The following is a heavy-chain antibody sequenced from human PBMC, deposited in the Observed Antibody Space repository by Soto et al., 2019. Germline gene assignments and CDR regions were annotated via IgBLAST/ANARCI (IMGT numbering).Heavy chain of an antibody. J-gene: IGHJ5*02. D-gene: IGHD5-12*01. Sequence: SETLSLTCTVSGGSISSYYWSWIRQPPGKGLEWIGYIYYSGSTNYNPSLKSRVTISVDTSKNQFSLKLSSVTAADTAVYYCARELDIVARGGWFDPWGQGTLVTAPS. CDR2: IYYSGST. V-gene: IGHV4-59*01. CDR1: GGSISSYY. CDR3: ARELDIVARGGWFDP.